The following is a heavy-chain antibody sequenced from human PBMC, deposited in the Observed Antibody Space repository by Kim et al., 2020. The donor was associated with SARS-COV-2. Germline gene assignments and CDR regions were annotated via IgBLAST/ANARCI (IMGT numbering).Heavy chain of an antibody. V-gene: IGHV4-34*01. CDR1: GGSFSGYY. Sequence: SETLSLTCAVYGGSFSGYYWSWIRQPPGKGLEWIGEINHSGSTNYNPSLKSRVTISVDTSKNQFSLKLSPVTAADTAVYYCARGQRGYFDPWGQGTLVTVSS. CDR3: ARGQRGYFDP. CDR2: INHSGST. J-gene: IGHJ5*02. D-gene: IGHD3-9*01.